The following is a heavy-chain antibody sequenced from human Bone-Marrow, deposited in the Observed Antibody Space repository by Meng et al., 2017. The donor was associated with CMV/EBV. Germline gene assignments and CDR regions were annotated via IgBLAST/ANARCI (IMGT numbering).Heavy chain of an antibody. J-gene: IGHJ5*02. CDR3: ARAQDAYNWFDP. CDR2: IYYSGST. D-gene: IGHD2-15*01. Sequence: CTASGDSISSVGYSWSWIRQHPGKGLEWIGYIYYSGSTYYNPSLKSRVTISGDTSNNQVSLKLTSVTAADTALYYCARAQDAYNWFDPWGQGTLVTVSS. V-gene: IGHV4-31*03. CDR1: GDSISSVGYS.